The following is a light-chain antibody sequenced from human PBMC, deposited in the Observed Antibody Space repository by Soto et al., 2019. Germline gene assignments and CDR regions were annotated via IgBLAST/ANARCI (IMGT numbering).Light chain of an antibody. V-gene: IGKV3-11*01. CDR3: HQRQSWPRT. J-gene: IGKJ1*01. CDR2: QAS. Sequence: EIALTHSPATLSSFPCDIVTLSCRASQYINTRLAWYQHRPGQAPRLLIYQASIRAAGIPARFSASGTGTDFTLTISDVQPEDFAVYYCHQRQSWPRTFGQGTKVDIK. CDR1: QYINTR.